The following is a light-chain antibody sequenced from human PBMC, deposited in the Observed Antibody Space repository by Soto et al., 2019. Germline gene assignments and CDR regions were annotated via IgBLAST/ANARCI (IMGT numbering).Light chain of an antibody. CDR3: QQRSNCPPLT. Sequence: FPPGARPIRXCTPSQSGSSNLAWYQQKPGQAPRLLMYDASTRAAGIPARFSGSGSGTDFTLTISSLKAEDFAVYYCQQRSNCPPLTFGGGTKVDIK. CDR1: QSGSSN. V-gene: IGKV3-11*01. J-gene: IGKJ4*01. CDR2: DAS.